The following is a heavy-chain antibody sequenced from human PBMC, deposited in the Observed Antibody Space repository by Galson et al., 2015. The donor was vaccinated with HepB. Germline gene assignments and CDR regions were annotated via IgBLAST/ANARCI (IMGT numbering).Heavy chain of an antibody. CDR3: AREIDYDILAGQIDY. V-gene: IGHV3-9*01. D-gene: IGHD3-9*01. CDR1: GFTFDDYA. Sequence: SLRLSCAASGFTFDDYAMHWVRQAPGKGLEWVSGISWNSGRIVYADSVKGRFTISRDNAKNSLYLQMNSLRAEDTALYYCAREIDYDILAGQIDYWGQGTLVTVSS. CDR2: ISWNSGRI. J-gene: IGHJ4*02.